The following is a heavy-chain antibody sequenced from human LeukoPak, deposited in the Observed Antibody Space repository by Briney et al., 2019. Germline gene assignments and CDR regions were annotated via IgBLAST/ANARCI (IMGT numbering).Heavy chain of an antibody. CDR3: ARDERKVAADAFDI. V-gene: IGHV1-18*01. J-gene: IGHJ3*02. Sequence: ASVKVSCKASGYTFTSYGISWVRQAPGQGLEWMGWISAYNGNTNYAQKLQGRVTMTTDTSTSTAYMELRSLRSDDTAVYYCARDERKVAADAFDIWGQGTMVTVSS. D-gene: IGHD6-19*01. CDR1: GYTFTSYG. CDR2: ISAYNGNT.